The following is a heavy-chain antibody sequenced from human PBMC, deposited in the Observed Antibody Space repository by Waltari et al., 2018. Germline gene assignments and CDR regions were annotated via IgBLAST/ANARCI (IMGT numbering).Heavy chain of an antibody. CDR2: IKQDGSEI. Sequence: EMQLVESGGGLVQPGGSLRLSCAASGFTFGAYWMNWVRQAPGKGLEWVANIKQDGSEIHYVDSVKGRFTISRDNAKNSLYLQMNSLGAEDTAVYYCAGGSGWTSDYWGQGTLVTVSS. D-gene: IGHD6-19*01. V-gene: IGHV3-7*04. CDR3: AGGSGWTSDY. J-gene: IGHJ4*02. CDR1: GFTFGAYW.